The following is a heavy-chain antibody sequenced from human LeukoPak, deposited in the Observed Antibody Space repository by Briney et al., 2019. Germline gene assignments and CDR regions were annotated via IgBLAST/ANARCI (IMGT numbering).Heavy chain of an antibody. V-gene: IGHV3-74*01. Sequence: GSLNLSCAASEFTFSNYWMHWVRQAPGEGLVWVSRIDNDGRDTIYADSVKGRFTISRDNGKNTLYLQMNSLRAEDTAVYYCARGGYHHGFDIWGQGTLVTVSS. D-gene: IGHD1-14*01. CDR1: EFTFSNYW. CDR2: IDNDGRDT. J-gene: IGHJ3*02. CDR3: ARGGYHHGFDI.